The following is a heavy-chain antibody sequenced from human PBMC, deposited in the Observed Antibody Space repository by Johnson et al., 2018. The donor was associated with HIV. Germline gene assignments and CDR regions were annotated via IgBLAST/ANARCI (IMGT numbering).Heavy chain of an antibody. CDR2: MRYNGSDE. CDR3: AKDVGNYWPDAFDI. J-gene: IGHJ3*02. V-gene: IGHV3-30*02. CDR1: GFTFSSYG. Sequence: QVQLVESGGGVVQPGGSLRLSCAASGFTFSSYGMHWVRQAPGKGLEWVAFMRYNGSDEYYADSVKGRFTISRDNSKNTLYLQMNSLRADDTAVYYCAKDVGNYWPDAFDIWGQGTMVTVSS. D-gene: IGHD3-22*01.